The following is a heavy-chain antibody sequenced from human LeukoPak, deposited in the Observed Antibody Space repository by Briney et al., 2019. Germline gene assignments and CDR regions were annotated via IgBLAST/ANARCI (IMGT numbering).Heavy chain of an antibody. CDR2: INPNSGGT. CDR3: AREYSEYSSSP. D-gene: IGHD6-6*01. CDR1: GGTFSSYA. J-gene: IGHJ5*02. Sequence: ASVKVSCKASGGTFSSYAISWVRQAPGQGLEWMGWINPNSGGTNYAQKFQGRVTMTRDTSISTAYMELSRLRSDDTAVYYCAREYSEYSSSPWGQGTLVTVSS. V-gene: IGHV1-2*02.